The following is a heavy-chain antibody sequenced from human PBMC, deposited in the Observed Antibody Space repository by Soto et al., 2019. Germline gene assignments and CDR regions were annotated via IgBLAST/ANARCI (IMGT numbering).Heavy chain of an antibody. CDR2: IYYSGST. Sequence: PSETLSLTCTVSGAPITINYWSWIRQAQGKGLGWIGYIYYSGSTTYNPSLKRRVTMSADTSKDQFSLKLTSVTAADTAVYYCARDAGGPYDHWGRGSLVTVSS. CDR3: ARDAGGPYDH. V-gene: IGHV4-59*01. D-gene: IGHD2-15*01. CDR1: GAPITINY. J-gene: IGHJ4*01.